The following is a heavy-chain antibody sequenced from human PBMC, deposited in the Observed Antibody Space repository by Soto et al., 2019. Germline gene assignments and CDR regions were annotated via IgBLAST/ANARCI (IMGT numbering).Heavy chain of an antibody. CDR2: ISGSGGST. CDR3: AKHDFWSGFSQFDY. V-gene: IGHV3-23*01. J-gene: IGHJ4*02. D-gene: IGHD3-3*01. Sequence: EVQLLESGGGLVQPGGSLILSCAASGFTFSSYAMSWVRQAPGKGLEWVSTISGSGGSTYYADSVKGRFTISRDNSKNTLYLQMNSLRAEDTAVYYCAKHDFWSGFSQFDYWGQGTLVTVSS. CDR1: GFTFSSYA.